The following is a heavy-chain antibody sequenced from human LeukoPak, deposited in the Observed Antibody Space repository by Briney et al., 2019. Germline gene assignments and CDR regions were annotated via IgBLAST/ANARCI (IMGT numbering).Heavy chain of an antibody. Sequence: PSETLSLTCTGSGGSISSSDYYWGWIRQPPGTGLEWIASIYYSGTTHYNPSHQSRATMSVDTSKNQFSLKLSPVTAADTAVYYCARGPYDFWSGYYPDYAFDIWGQGTMVTVSS. CDR1: GGSISSSDYY. CDR3: ARGPYDFWSGYYPDYAFDI. J-gene: IGHJ3*02. CDR2: IYYSGTT. D-gene: IGHD3-3*01. V-gene: IGHV4-39*01.